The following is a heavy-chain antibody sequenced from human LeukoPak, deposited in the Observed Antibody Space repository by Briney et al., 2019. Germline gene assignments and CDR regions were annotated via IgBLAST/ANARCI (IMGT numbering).Heavy chain of an antibody. V-gene: IGHV3-30-3*01. D-gene: IGHD1-26*01. Sequence: GGSLRLSCAASGFTFSSYAMHWVRQAPGKGLEWVAVISYDGSNKYYADSVKGRFTITRDNSKNTLYLQMNSLRAEDTAVYYCARRVGATEGSLHFDYWGQGTLVTVPS. CDR2: ISYDGSNK. CDR3: ARRVGATEGSLHFDY. J-gene: IGHJ4*02. CDR1: GFTFSSYA.